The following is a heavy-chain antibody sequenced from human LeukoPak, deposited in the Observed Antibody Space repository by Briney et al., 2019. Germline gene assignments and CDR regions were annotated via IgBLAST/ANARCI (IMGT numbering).Heavy chain of an antibody. CDR2: IRYDGNNK. D-gene: IGHD3-10*01. CDR1: GFTFSNYG. J-gene: IGHJ4*02. V-gene: IGHV3-30*02. Sequence: PGGSLRLSCAASGFTFSNYGMHWVRQAPGKGLEWVAFIRYDGNNKNYADFVKGRFTISRDNSKNTLYLQMNSLRAEDTAVYYCEKYYYGSGSQRYFDYWGQGTLVTVSS. CDR3: EKYYYGSGSQRYFDY.